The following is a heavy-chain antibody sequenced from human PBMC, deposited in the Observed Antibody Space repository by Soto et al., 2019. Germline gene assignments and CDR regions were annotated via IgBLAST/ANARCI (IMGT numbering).Heavy chain of an antibody. Sequence: SETLSLTCTVSGDSINRYSWSWIRQPPGKGLEWIGYIYYSGSTTYNPSLKNRLTMSIDTSKNRFSLKLSSVTAADTAVYYCARGGGAYYDFWSGPVYYGMDVWGQGTTVTVSS. CDR3: ARGGGAYYDFWSGPVYYGMDV. D-gene: IGHD3-3*01. CDR1: GDSINRYS. V-gene: IGHV4-59*01. CDR2: IYYSGST. J-gene: IGHJ6*02.